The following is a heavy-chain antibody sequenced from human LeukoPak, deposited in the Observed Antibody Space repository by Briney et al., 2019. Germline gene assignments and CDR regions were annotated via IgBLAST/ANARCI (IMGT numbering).Heavy chain of an antibody. V-gene: IGHV4-59*12. Sequence: PSETLSLTCTVSGGSISSYYWSWIRQPPGKGLEWIGYIYYSGSTNYNPSLKSRVTISVDTSKNQFSLQLNSVTPEDTAVYYCARVSDAQEMATTQNWFDPWGQGTLVTVSS. CDR3: ARVSDAQEMATTQNWFDP. D-gene: IGHD5-24*01. CDR1: GGSISSYY. J-gene: IGHJ5*02. CDR2: IYYSGST.